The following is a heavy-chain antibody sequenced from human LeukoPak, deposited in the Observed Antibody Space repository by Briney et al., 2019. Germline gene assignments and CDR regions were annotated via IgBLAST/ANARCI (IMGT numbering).Heavy chain of an antibody. D-gene: IGHD2-15*01. CDR2: ISVYNGNT. V-gene: IGHV1-18*01. Sequence: APVKVSCKASDYTFTKYGVSWVRQAPGQGLEWMGWISVYNGNTNYVQKFQGRVTITTDTSTSTAYMELRSLRSDDTAVYYCARHRYCSGDRCERWGAFDIWGQGTMVTVSS. CDR3: ARHRYCSGDRCERWGAFDI. CDR1: DYTFTKYG. J-gene: IGHJ3*02.